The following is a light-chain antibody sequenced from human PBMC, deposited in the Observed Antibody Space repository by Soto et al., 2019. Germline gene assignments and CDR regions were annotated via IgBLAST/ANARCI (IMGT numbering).Light chain of an antibody. CDR3: QQYNNWPSWT. CDR2: VAS. Sequence: EILMTQSPATLSVSPGERATLSCRASQNVNSNLAWYQQKPGQAPRLLIYVASTRATGIPARFSGSGSGTEFTLNISSLQSEDYAVYYCQQYNNWPSWTFGQGTKVEIK. J-gene: IGKJ1*01. CDR1: QNVNSN. V-gene: IGKV3-15*01.